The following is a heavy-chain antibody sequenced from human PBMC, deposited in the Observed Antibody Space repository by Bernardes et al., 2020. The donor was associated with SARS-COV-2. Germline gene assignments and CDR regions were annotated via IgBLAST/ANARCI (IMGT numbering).Heavy chain of an antibody. J-gene: IGHJ6*02. Sequence: KVSCKASGYTFTGYYMHWVRQAPGQGLEWMGWINPNSGGTNYAQKFQGWVTMTRDTSISTAYMELSRLRSDDTAVYYCARDSIAAAGYGMDVWGQGTTVTVSS. CDR3: ARDSIAAAGYGMDV. CDR2: INPNSGGT. CDR1: GYTFTGYY. D-gene: IGHD6-13*01. V-gene: IGHV1-2*04.